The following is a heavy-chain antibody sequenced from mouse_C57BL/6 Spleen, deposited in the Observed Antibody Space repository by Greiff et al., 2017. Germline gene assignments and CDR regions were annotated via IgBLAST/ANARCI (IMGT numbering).Heavy chain of an antibody. Sequence: QVQLQQPGAELVKPGASVKLSCKASGYTFTSYWMQWVKQRPGQGLEWIGEIDPSDSYTNYNQKFKGKATLTVDTSSSTAYMQLSSLTSEDSAVYYCARRNSSYWYFDVWGTGTTVTVSS. J-gene: IGHJ1*03. V-gene: IGHV1-50*01. CDR1: GYTFTSYW. D-gene: IGHD1-1*01. CDR2: IDPSDSYT. CDR3: ARRNSSYWYFDV.